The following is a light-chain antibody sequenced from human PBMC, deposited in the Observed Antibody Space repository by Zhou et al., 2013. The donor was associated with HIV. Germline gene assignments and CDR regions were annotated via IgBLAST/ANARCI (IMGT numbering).Light chain of an antibody. Sequence: EIVLTQSPGTLSLSPGERVTLSCRASQSVSNKLAWYQQKPGQAPRLLIYGESARATGTPGRFTGSGSGTEFTLTISSLQAEDFAVYYCQQYSRWPLTFGGGTQVEIK. V-gene: IGKV3-15*01. CDR3: QQYSRWPLT. CDR1: QSVSNK. CDR2: GES. J-gene: IGKJ4*01.